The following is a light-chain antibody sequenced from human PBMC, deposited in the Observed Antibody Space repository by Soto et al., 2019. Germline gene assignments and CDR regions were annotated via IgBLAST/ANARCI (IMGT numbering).Light chain of an antibody. CDR1: QSISSY. J-gene: IGKJ3*01. CDR2: DAS. Sequence: EIVLTQSPATLSLSPGERATLSCRASQSISSYLAWYQQKPDQAPRLLIYDASNRATGIPARFSGSGSGTDFTLTISTLEPDDFAVYYCHQRRTWPFTFGPGTKVPIK. V-gene: IGKV3-11*01. CDR3: HQRRTWPFT.